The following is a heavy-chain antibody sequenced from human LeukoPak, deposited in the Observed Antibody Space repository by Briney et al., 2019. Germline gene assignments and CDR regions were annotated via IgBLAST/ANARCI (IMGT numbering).Heavy chain of an antibody. CDR2: ISHDGRNK. Sequence: GGSLRLSCAASGFTFSSYGIHWVRQAPGEGLDWVTFISHDGRNKFYADSVKGRFTISRDNSRNTLYLQMNSLRAEDTAVYYCARGVDTAMAIYYYYYYMDVWGKGTTVTVSS. V-gene: IGHV3-30*03. CDR1: GFTFSSYG. J-gene: IGHJ6*03. D-gene: IGHD5-18*01. CDR3: ARGVDTAMAIYYYYYYMDV.